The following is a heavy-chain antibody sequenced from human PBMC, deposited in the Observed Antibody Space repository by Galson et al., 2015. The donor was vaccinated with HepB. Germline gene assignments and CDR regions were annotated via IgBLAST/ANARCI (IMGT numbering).Heavy chain of an antibody. V-gene: IGHV3-33*01. J-gene: IGHJ3*02. D-gene: IGHD6-13*01. CDR2: IWYDGTNK. CDR1: GFTLSSYG. Sequence: SLRLSCAASGFTLSSYGMHWVRQAPGKGLEWVAVIWYDGTNKYYAGSVKGRFTISRDNSKNTLYLQMNSLRAEDTAVYYCARDSTPRIAALADIWGQGTMVTVSS. CDR3: ARDSTPRIAALADI.